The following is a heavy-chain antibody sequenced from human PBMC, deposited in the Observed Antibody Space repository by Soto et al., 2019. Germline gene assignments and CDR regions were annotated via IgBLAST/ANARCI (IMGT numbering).Heavy chain of an antibody. D-gene: IGHD6-13*01. CDR2: IIPIFGTA. J-gene: IGHJ4*02. Sequence: SVKVSCKASGGTFSSYAISWVRQAPGQGLEWMGGIIPIFGTANYAQKFQGRVTITADESTSTAYMELSSLRSEDTAVYYCARAQQLVPPFDYWGQGTLVTVSS. V-gene: IGHV1-69*13. CDR1: GGTFSSYA. CDR3: ARAQQLVPPFDY.